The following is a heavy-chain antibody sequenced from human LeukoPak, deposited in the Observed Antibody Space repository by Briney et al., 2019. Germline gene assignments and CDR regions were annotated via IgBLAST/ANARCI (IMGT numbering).Heavy chain of an antibody. CDR3: ARGVSKQQLAKSSLRETRWFDP. D-gene: IGHD6-13*01. CDR2: IYSSGST. Sequence: SQTLSLTCTVSGGSISSGSYYWSWIRQPAGKGLEWIGRIYSSGSTNYNPSLKSRVTISVDTSKNQFSLKLSSVTAADTAVYYCARGVSKQQLAKSSLRETRWFDPWGQGTLVTVSS. V-gene: IGHV4-61*02. J-gene: IGHJ5*02. CDR1: GGSISSGSYY.